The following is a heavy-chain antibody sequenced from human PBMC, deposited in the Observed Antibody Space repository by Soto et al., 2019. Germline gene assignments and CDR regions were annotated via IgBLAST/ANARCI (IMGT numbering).Heavy chain of an antibody. CDR2: IYYSGST. D-gene: IGHD3-16*01. Sequence: SEALSLTGDLLGGSVRTYNWCRIRPPPGKGLEWIGYIYYSGSTNYNPSLKSRVTISVDTSKNQFSLKLSSVTAADTAVYYCARIYVVFFLNDADP. V-gene: IGHV4-59*02. CDR3: ARIYVVFFLNDADP. J-gene: IGHJ5*02. CDR1: GGSVRTYN.